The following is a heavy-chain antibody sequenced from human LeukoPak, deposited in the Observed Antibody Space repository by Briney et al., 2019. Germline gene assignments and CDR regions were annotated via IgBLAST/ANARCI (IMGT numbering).Heavy chain of an antibody. D-gene: IGHD2-8*02. J-gene: IGHJ6*02. CDR3: ARDRGCTGGSCYYYGMDV. CDR1: GFTFSSYE. V-gene: IGHV3-48*03. Sequence: GGSLRLSCAASGFTFSSYEMDWVRQAPGKGREWVSYISSSGSTIYYADSVKGRFTISRDNAKNSLYLQMNRLRAEDTAVYYCARDRGCTGGSCYYYGMDVWGQGTTVTVSS. CDR2: ISSSGSTI.